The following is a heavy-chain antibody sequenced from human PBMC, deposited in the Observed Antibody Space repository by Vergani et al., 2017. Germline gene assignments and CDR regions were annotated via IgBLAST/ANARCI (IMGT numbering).Heavy chain of an antibody. D-gene: IGHD2-15*01. CDR2: ISAYNGNT. Sequence: QVQLVQSGAEVKKPGASVKVSCKASGYTFTSYGISWVRQAPGQGLEWMGWISAYNGNTNYAQKLQGRVTMTTDTSTSTAYMELRSLRSDDTAVYYCARXSPSEMGYCSGGSCPIYGYFDLWGRGTLVTVSS. V-gene: IGHV1-18*01. CDR3: ARXSPSEMGYCSGGSCPIYGYFDL. CDR1: GYTFTSYG. J-gene: IGHJ2*01.